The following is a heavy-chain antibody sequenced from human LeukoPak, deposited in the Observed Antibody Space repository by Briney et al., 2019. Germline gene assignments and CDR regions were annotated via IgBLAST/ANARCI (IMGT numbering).Heavy chain of an antibody. CDR3: AREGSEGYDILTGYYKL. CDR2: INPNSGGT. V-gene: IGHV1-2*02. CDR1: GYTFTGYY. Sequence: ASVKVSCKASGYTFTGYYMHWVRQAPGQGLEWMGWINPNSGGTNYAQKFQGRVTMTRDTSTSTVYMELSSLRSEDTAVYYCAREGSEGYDILTGYYKLWGQGTLVTVSS. D-gene: IGHD3-9*01. J-gene: IGHJ4*02.